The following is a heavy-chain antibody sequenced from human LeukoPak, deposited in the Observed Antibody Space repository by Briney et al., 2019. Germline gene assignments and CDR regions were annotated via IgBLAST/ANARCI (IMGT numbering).Heavy chain of an antibody. J-gene: IGHJ6*03. CDR1: GYTFTGYY. V-gene: IGHV1-2*02. Sequence: ASVKVSCKASGYTFTGYYMHWVRQAPGQGLEWMGWINPNSGGTNYAQKFQGRVTMTRDTSISTAYMELSRLRSEDTAVYYCARERGSGWYQDYYYYMDVWGKGTTVTVSS. D-gene: IGHD6-19*01. CDR3: ARERGSGWYQDYYYYMDV. CDR2: INPNSGGT.